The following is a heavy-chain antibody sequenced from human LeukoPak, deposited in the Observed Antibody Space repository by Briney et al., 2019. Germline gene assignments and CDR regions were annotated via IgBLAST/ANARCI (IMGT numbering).Heavy chain of an antibody. CDR2: ISGSGDST. V-gene: IGHV3-23*01. CDR1: GFTFSTYG. J-gene: IGHJ4*02. Sequence: GGSLRLSCAASGFTFSTYGMSWVRQAPGKGLEWVSAISGSGDSTYYADSVKGRVTISRDNSKNTLYLQMNSLKTEDTAVYYCTRDQTPYYWGQGTLVTVSS. CDR3: TRDQTPYY.